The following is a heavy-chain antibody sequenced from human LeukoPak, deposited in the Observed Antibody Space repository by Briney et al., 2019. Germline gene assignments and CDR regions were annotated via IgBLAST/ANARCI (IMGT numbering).Heavy chain of an antibody. D-gene: IGHD3-3*01. CDR1: GYTFTGYY. V-gene: IGHV1-2*02. J-gene: IGHJ4*02. Sequence: GASVKASCKASGYTFTGYYMHWVRQAPGQGLEWMGWINPNSGGTNYAQKFQGRVTMTRDTSISTAYMELSRLRSDDTAVYYCASSTIFGVGAIDYWGQGTLVTVSS. CDR2: INPNSGGT. CDR3: ASSTIFGVGAIDY.